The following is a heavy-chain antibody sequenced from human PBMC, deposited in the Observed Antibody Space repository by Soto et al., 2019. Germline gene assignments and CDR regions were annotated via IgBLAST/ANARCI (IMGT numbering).Heavy chain of an antibody. V-gene: IGHV1-58*01. CDR1: GFTLTSSA. CDR2: IVVGSGNT. Sequence: SLKLSCKASGFTLTSSAVQWVRQARGQRLEWIGWIVVGSGNTNYAQKFQERVTITRDMSTSTAYMELSSLRSEETAVYYCQYSGVPRSEYWGQKTMVIVSS. D-gene: IGHD6-19*01. CDR3: QYSGVPRSEY. J-gene: IGHJ4*01.